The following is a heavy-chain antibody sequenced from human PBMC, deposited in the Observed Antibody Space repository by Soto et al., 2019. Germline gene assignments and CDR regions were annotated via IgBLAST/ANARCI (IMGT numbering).Heavy chain of an antibody. V-gene: IGHV1-69*06. D-gene: IGHD6-13*01. CDR3: ASRSRFSSWGGGSDGMDV. CDR2: IIPIFGTA. CDR1: GGTFSSYA. J-gene: IGHJ6*02. Sequence: QVQLVQSGAEVKKPGSSVKVSCKASGGTFSSYAISWVRQAPGQGLEWMGGIIPIFGTANYAQKFQGRVTITADKSTSTAYMELSSLRSEDTAVYYCASRSRFSSWGGGSDGMDVWGQGTTVTVS.